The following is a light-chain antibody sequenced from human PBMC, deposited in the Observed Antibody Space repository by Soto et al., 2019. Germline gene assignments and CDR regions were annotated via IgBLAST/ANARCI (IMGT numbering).Light chain of an antibody. Sequence: QSVLTQPASVSGSPGQSITISCTGTSSDVGAYNYVSWYQQHPGKAPKLMIYEVSNRPSGVSNRFSGSKSGNTASLTISGLQAEDEADYYCCSFASSSNYVFGNGIKVT. V-gene: IGLV2-14*01. J-gene: IGLJ1*01. CDR2: EVS. CDR1: SSDVGAYNY. CDR3: CSFASSSNYV.